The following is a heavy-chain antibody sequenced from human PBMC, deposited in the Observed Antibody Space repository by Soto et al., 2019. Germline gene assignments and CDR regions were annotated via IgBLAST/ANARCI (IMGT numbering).Heavy chain of an antibody. CDR1: GRCT. CDR2: IYYSGST. Sequence: GRCTSNKILQHPGKGLERIGYIYYSGSTYYNPSLQSRVTISVDTSKNKFSLKMSSVTAADTAVYYCAKVWYDCNGSYRDYWGQGTLVTVSS. V-gene: IGHV4-31*02. D-gene: IGHD2-15*01. CDR3: AKVWYDCNGSYRDY. J-gene: IGHJ4*02.